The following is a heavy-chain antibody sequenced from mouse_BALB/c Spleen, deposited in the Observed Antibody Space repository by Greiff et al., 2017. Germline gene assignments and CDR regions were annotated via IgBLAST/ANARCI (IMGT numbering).Heavy chain of an antibody. CDR3: ARWVYGSSLYYYAMDY. V-gene: IGHV3-8*02. D-gene: IGHD1-1*01. CDR2: ISYSGST. J-gene: IGHJ4*01. CDR1: GDSITSGY. Sequence: EVKVEESGPSLVKPSQTLSLTCSVTGDSITSGYWNWIRKFPGNKLEYMGYISYSGSTYYNPSLKSRISITRDTSKNQYYLQLNSVTTEDTATYYCARWVYGSSLYYYAMDYWGQGTSVTVSS.